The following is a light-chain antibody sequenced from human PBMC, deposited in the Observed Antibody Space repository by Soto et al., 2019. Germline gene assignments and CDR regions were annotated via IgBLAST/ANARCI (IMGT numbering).Light chain of an antibody. J-gene: IGLJ1*01. V-gene: IGLV1-47*01. Sequence: QSVLTQPHSASGTPGQRVTISCSGSSSNIGSNYVYWYQQLPGTAPKLLIYRNNQRPSGVPDRFSGSKSGTSASLAISGLRSEDEADYYCAAWDDSLSAHNYVFGTGTKLTVL. CDR2: RNN. CDR1: SSNIGSNY. CDR3: AAWDDSLSAHNYV.